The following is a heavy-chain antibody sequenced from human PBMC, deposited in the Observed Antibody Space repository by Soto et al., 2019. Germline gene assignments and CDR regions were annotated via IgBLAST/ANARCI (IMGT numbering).Heavy chain of an antibody. J-gene: IGHJ4*02. V-gene: IGHV3-30*18. D-gene: IGHD5-18*01. CDR3: AKDSGGVDTAMVNYFDY. CDR2: ISYDGSNK. CDR1: GFTFSSYG. Sequence: GGSLRLSCAASGFTFSSYGMHWVRQAPGKGLEWVAVISYDGSNKYYADSVKGRFTISRDNSKNTLYLQMNSLRAEDTAVYYCAKDSGGVDTAMVNYFDYWGQGTLVTVSS.